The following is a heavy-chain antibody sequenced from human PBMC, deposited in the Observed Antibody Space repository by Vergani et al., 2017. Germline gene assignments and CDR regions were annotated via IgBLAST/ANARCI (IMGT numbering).Heavy chain of an antibody. CDR3: ASRYSSSPEDS. CDR2: INPNSGGT. CDR1: GYTFTGYY. D-gene: IGHD6-13*01. J-gene: IGHJ4*02. V-gene: IGHV1-2*02. Sequence: QVQLVQSGTEVKKPGASLKVSCKASGYTFTGYYMHWVRQAPGQGLEWMGWINPNSGGTNYAQKFQGRVTMTRDTSINTAYMEVTRLRHDDTAVFYCASRYSSSPEDSWGQGTLVTVSS.